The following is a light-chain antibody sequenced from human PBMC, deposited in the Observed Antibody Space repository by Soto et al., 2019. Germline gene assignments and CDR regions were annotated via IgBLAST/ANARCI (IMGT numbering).Light chain of an antibody. V-gene: IGLV2-14*01. CDR2: DVS. CDR3: CSYTSSDTYV. CDR1: SSEVGGYDF. Sequence: QSVLTQPASVSGSPRQSITISCTGTSSEVGGYDFVSWYQQHPGKAPKVMIYDVSNRPSGVPNRFSGFKSGNTASLTISGLQAEDEADYYCCSYTSSDTYVFGTGT. J-gene: IGLJ1*01.